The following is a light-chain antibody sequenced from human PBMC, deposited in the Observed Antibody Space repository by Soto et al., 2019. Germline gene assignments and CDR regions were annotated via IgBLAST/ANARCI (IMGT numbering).Light chain of an antibody. CDR3: QQYGASPLT. CDR1: ESFARTY. V-gene: IGKV3-20*01. Sequence: EIVLTQSPGTLSLSPGERATLSCRASESFARTYLAWYQQKPGQAPRLLIHGASSRATGIPDRFSGSNSGIDFTLTISRLEPEDSAVYYCQQYGASPLTFGGGTKVEIK. J-gene: IGKJ4*01. CDR2: GAS.